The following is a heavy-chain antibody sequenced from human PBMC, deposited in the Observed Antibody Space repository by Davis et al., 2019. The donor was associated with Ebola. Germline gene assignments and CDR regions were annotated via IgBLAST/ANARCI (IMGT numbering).Heavy chain of an antibody. D-gene: IGHD3-16*01. CDR3: ARHGSWNDYKYYFDS. CDR2: IYYSGST. Sequence: MPSQTLSLTCTLSAGSISSKNYYWGWTRQPPGQGLEWIATIYYSGSTYYNPSLKSRVTISADTSKNQFSLRLSSVTAADTAVYHCARHGSWNDYKYYFDSWGQGTLVTVSS. J-gene: IGHJ4*02. V-gene: IGHV4-39*01. CDR1: AGSISSKNYY.